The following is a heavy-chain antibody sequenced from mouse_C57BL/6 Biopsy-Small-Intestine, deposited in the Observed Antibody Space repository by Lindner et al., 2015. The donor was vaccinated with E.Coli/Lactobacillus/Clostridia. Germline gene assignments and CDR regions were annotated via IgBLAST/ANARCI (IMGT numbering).Heavy chain of an antibody. J-gene: IGHJ4*01. V-gene: IGHV5-4*01. CDR2: ISDGGSYT. D-gene: IGHD1-1*01. CDR1: GFTFSSYA. Sequence: VQLQEVWGGLVKPGGSLKLSCAASGFTFSSYAMSWVRQTPEKRLEWVATISDGGSYTYYPDNVKGRFTISRDNAKNNLYLQMSHLKSGDTAMYYCARGGDYYGSSYAMDYWGQGTSVTVSS. CDR3: ARGGDYYGSSYAMDY.